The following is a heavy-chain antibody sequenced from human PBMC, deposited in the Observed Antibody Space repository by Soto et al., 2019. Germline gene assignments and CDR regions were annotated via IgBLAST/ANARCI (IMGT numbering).Heavy chain of an antibody. Sequence: QVQLQQWGAGLLKPSETLSLTCTVNGGSLTGYYWSWIRQPPGKGLEWIGEVKDGGSTNYSPSLSGRGSISEHTSTNHFSLRLNSVPAADTAVSFCARGQEGILATHWDQGALVTVSS. V-gene: IGHV4-34*01. D-gene: IGHD5-12*01. CDR3: ARGQEGILATH. J-gene: IGHJ4*02. CDR2: VKDGGST. CDR1: GGSLTGYY.